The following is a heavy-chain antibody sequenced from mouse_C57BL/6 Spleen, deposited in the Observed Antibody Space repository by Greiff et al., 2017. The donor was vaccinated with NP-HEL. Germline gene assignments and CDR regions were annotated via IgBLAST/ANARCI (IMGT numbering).Heavy chain of an antibody. CDR2: IDPSDSYT. CDR1: GYTFTSYW. J-gene: IGHJ2*01. CDR3: ARRPYFDY. Sequence: QVQLKQPGAELVMPGASVKLSCKASGYTFTSYWMHWVKQRPGQGLEWIGEIDPSDSYTNYNQKFKGKSTLTVDKSSSTAYMQLSSLTSEDSAVYYCARRPYFDYWGLGTTLTVSS. V-gene: IGHV1-69*01.